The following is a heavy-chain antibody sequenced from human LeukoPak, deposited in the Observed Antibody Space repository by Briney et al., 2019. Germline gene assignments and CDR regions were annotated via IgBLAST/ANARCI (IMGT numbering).Heavy chain of an antibody. D-gene: IGHD3-10*01. Sequence: GGSLRLSCAASGINVSSNYMSWVRQAPGKGLEWVSVIYSSGTTSYADYVRGRFSISRDNFKTTVYLKMNSLRAEDTAVYYCARDGAAGDISYYDYYMDVWGKGTTVTVSS. J-gene: IGHJ6*03. CDR2: IYSSGTT. V-gene: IGHV3-53*01. CDR1: GINVSSNY. CDR3: ARDGAAGDISYYDYYMDV.